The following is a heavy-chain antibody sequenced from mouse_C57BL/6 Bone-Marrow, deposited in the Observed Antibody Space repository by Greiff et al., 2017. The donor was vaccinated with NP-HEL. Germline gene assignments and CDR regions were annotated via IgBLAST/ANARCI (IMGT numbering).Heavy chain of an antibody. CDR2: ISNGGGST. CDR3: ARHAAQAPFAY. J-gene: IGHJ3*01. Sequence: EVQLQESGGGLVQPGGSLKLSCAASGFTFSDYYMYWVRQTPEKRLEWVAYISNGGGSTYYPDTVKGRFTISRDNAKNTLYLQMSRLKSEDTAMYYCARHAAQAPFAYWGQGTLVTVSA. V-gene: IGHV5-12*01. CDR1: GFTFSDYY. D-gene: IGHD3-2*02.